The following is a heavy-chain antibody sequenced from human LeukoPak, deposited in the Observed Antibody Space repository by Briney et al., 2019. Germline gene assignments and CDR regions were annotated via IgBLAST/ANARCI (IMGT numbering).Heavy chain of an antibody. Sequence: PSETLSLTCFVSGGSIRSGSYYWSWIRQPAGKGLEWIGHIYTRGTTNYNPSVKSRVTVSLDTSKNQISLKLSSVTAADTAIYYCARVYTVMGATTVDLYHYCMDVWGKGTTVTVSS. D-gene: IGHD5-18*01. CDR1: GGSIRSGSYY. CDR2: IYTRGTT. V-gene: IGHV4-61*09. CDR3: ARVYTVMGATTVDLYHYCMDV. J-gene: IGHJ6*04.